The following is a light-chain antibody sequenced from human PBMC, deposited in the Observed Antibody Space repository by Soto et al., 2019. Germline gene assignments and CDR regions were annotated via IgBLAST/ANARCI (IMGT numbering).Light chain of an antibody. CDR2: SAS. J-gene: IGKJ4*01. CDR1: QSINNY. CDR3: QQSITAPLT. V-gene: IGKV1-39*01. Sequence: DIQMTQSPCSLSASVGDRVTITCRASQSINNYLNWYQQKPGKAPKLLIYSASSLQSGVPSRFSGSGSGTDFTLTIAGLQPEDSASYFCQQSITAPLTFGGGTKVEIK.